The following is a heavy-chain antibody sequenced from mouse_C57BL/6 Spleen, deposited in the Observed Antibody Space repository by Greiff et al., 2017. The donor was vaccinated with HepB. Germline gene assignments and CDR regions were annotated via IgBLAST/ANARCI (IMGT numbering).Heavy chain of an antibody. J-gene: IGHJ3*01. D-gene: IGHD2-4*01. CDR2: ISNGGGST. CDR3: ARQYDYDGGFAY. Sequence: EVQGVESGGGLVQPGGSLKLSCAASGFTFSDYYMYWVRQTPEKRLEWVAYISNGGGSTYYPDTVKGRFTISRDNAKNTLYLQMSRLKSEDTAMYYCARQYDYDGGFAYWGQGTLVTVSA. CDR1: GFTFSDYY. V-gene: IGHV5-12*01.